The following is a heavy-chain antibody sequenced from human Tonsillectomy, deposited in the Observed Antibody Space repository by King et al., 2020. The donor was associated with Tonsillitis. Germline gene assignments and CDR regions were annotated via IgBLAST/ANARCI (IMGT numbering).Heavy chain of an antibody. CDR1: GYTFTGYY. J-gene: IGHJ6*02. CDR3: AREHIDAPGTVFYYHAMDV. V-gene: IGHV1-2*02. Sequence: VQLVQSGAEVKKPGASVKVSCKSSGYTFTGYYIHWIRQAPGQGLEWMGSINPNSGGTNHAQKFQGRLTMTRDPSINTAYMELSSLRSDDTAVYYCAREHIDAPGTVFYYHAMDVWGQGTTVTVSS. D-gene: IGHD1-7*01. CDR2: INPNSGGT.